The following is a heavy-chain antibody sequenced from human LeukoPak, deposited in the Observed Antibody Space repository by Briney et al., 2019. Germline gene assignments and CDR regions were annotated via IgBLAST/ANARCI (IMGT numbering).Heavy chain of an antibody. CDR1: GFTLSSYA. J-gene: IGHJ3*02. Sequence: SLRLSCAASGFTLSSYAMHWVRQSPGKGLEGVAVISYDGSNKYYADSLRGRFTIPRQNSKNTPYLHMNSLRAEQTAVQYCARAGSYYAGDAFDIWGQGTMVTVSS. V-gene: IGHV3-30*04. CDR2: ISYDGSNK. CDR3: ARAGSYYAGDAFDI. D-gene: IGHD1-26*01.